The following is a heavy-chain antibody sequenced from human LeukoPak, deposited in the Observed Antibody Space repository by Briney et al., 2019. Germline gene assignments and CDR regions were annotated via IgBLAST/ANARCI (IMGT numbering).Heavy chain of an antibody. V-gene: IGHV3-23*01. CDR1: GFTFSSYA. CDR2: ISGSGGST. CDR3: ANYCSSTSCYEVDY. Sequence: GGSLRLSCAASGFTFSSYAMSWVRQAPGKGLEWVSAISGSGGSTYYADSVKGRFTISRDNSKNTLYLQMNSLRAEDTAVYYCANYCSSTSCYEVDYWGQGTLVTVSS. D-gene: IGHD2-2*01. J-gene: IGHJ4*02.